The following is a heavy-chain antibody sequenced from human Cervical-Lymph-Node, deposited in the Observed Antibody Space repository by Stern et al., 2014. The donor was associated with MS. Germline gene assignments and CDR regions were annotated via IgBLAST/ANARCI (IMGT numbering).Heavy chain of an antibody. V-gene: IGHV4-59*01. Sequence: QVQLQESGPGLVKPSETLSLTCTVSGGSIRTFSWSWIRQPPRRGLEWIGCVYYNGTTTHNPSLKSRVTMSVDTSKSQLSLRLHSVTAADTAVYYCARHSVGVKDFDSWGQGTLVTVSS. D-gene: IGHD4-23*01. CDR3: ARHSVGVKDFDS. CDR1: GGSIRTFS. J-gene: IGHJ4*02. CDR2: VYYNGTT.